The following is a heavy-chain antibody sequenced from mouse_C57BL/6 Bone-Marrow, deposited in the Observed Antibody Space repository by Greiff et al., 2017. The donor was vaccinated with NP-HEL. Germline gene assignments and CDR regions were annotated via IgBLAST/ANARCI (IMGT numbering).Heavy chain of an antibody. V-gene: IGHV3-6*01. CDR3: ARAGIYYGNPYAMDY. CDR1: GYSITSGYY. D-gene: IGHD2-1*01. CDR2: ISYDGSN. Sequence: EVKLQESGPGLVKPSQSLSLTCSVTGYSITSGYYWNWIRQFPGNKLEWMGYISYDGSNNYNPSLKNRISITRDTSKNQFFLKLNSVTTEDTATYYCARAGIYYGNPYAMDYWGQGTSVTVSS. J-gene: IGHJ4*01.